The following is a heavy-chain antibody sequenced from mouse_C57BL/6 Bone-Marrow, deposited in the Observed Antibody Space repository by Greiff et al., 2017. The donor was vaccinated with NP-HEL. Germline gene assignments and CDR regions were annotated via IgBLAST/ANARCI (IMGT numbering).Heavy chain of an antibody. Sequence: QVQLQQSGAELARPGASVKLSCKASGYTFTSYGISWVKQRTGQGLEWIGEIYPRSGNTYYNEKFKGKATLTADKSSSTAYMELRSLTSEDSAVYFCAREGRDYPCFDVWGTGTTVTVSS. D-gene: IGHD2-4*01. CDR3: AREGRDYPCFDV. V-gene: IGHV1-81*01. J-gene: IGHJ1*03. CDR2: IYPRSGNT. CDR1: GYTFTSYG.